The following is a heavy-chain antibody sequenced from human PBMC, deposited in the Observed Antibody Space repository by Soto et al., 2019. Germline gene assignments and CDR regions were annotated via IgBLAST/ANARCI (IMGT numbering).Heavy chain of an antibody. D-gene: IGHD4-4*01. CDR2: TYYRAKWYN. V-gene: IGHV6-1*01. CDR1: GDSVSSNSAA. J-gene: IGHJ5*02. CDR3: ARGRTVTTYNWFDP. Sequence: SQTLSLTCAISGDSVSSNSAAWNWIRQSPSRGLEWLGRTYYRAKWYNDYAVSVQSRITINPDTSKYQFSLQLYSVTPEDTAVYSYARGRTVTTYNWFDPWGQGTLVTVSS.